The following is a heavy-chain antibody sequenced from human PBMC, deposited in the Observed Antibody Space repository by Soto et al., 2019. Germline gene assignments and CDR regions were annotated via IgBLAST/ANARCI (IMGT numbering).Heavy chain of an antibody. CDR1: GYTFTSYA. CDR3: ARGIGGSSWGDGYYYMDV. D-gene: IGHD6-13*01. Sequence: ASVKVSCKASGYTFTSYAMHWVRQAPGQRLEWMGWMNANNGNTNYAQKFQGRVTMTRNTSISTAYMELSSLRSEDTAVYYCARGIGGSSWGDGYYYMDVWGKGTTVTVSS. J-gene: IGHJ6*03. V-gene: IGHV1-8*02. CDR2: MNANNGNT.